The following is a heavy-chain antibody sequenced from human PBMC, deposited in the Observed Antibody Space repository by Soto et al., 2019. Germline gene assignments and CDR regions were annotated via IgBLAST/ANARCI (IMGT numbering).Heavy chain of an antibody. CDR3: ARAPCRSSTSCYPLSMDA. V-gene: IGHV4-34*01. CDR2: INHSGST. J-gene: IGHJ6*02. Sequence: SETLSLTCAVYGGSFSDYYWSWIRQPPGKGLEWIGEINHSGSTNYNPSLKSRVTISVDTSKNQFSLNLRSVTAAGTAVYYCARAPCRSSTSCYPLSMDAWGQGTRVTVS. D-gene: IGHD2-2*01. CDR1: GGSFSDYY.